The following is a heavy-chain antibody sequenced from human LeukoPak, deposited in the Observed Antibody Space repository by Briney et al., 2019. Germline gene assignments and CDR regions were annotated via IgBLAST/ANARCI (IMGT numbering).Heavy chain of an antibody. V-gene: IGHV3-48*03. J-gene: IGHJ5*02. CDR3: ARVGGYLSWFNP. CDR2: ISSGGSTI. CDR1: GFTFSSYE. D-gene: IGHD2-15*01. Sequence: GGSLRLSCAASGFTFSSYEMNWVRQAPGKGLEWVSYISSGGSTIYYADSVKGRFTISRDNAKNSLYLQVNSLRAEDTAVYYCARVGGYLSWFNPWGQGTLVTVSS.